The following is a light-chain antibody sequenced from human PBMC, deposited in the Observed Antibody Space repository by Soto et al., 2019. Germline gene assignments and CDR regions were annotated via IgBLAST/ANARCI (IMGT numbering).Light chain of an antibody. Sequence: QSALTQPASVSGSPGQSITISCIGTSSDVGGSKYVSWYQQHPGKAPKLMIYEVNNRPSGVSSRFSGSKPGNTASLTISGLQAEDETDYYCCSFTTSSTYVFGTGTKVTVL. V-gene: IGLV2-14*01. CDR1: SSDVGGSKY. J-gene: IGLJ1*01. CDR2: EVN. CDR3: CSFTTSSTYV.